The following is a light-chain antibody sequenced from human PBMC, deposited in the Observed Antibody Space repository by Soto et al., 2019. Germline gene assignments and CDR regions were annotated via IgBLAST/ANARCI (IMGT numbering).Light chain of an antibody. V-gene: IGKV3-15*01. CDR2: GAS. CDR1: QSVSSN. CDR3: QQYNNWPSLT. J-gene: IGKJ4*01. Sequence: EIVITQSPATLSVSRGERATLSCRASQSVSSNLAWYQQKPGQAPRLLIYGASTRATGIPARFSGSGSGTEFTLTISSLQSEDFAVYYCQQYNNWPSLTFGGGTKVDIK.